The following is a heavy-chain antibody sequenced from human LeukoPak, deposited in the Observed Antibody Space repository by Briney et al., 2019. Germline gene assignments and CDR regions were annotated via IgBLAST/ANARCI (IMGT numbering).Heavy chain of an antibody. CDR3: ARDSTYYYDSSGYYP. D-gene: IGHD3-22*01. J-gene: IGHJ4*02. CDR1: GFTFSSYS. Sequence: GGSLRLSSAASGFTFSSYSMNWVRQAPGKGLEWVSSISSSSSYIYYADSVKGRFTISRDNAKNSLYLQMNSLRAEDTAVYYCARDSTYYYDSSGYYPRGQGTLVTVSS. V-gene: IGHV3-21*01. CDR2: ISSSSSYI.